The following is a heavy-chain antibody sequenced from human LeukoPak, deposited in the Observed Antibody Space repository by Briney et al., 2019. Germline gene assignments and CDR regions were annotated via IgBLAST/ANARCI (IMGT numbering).Heavy chain of an antibody. Sequence: GGSLRLSCAASGFTFSSYSMNWVRQAPGKGLEWVSYISSSSSTIYYADSVKGRFTISRDNAKNSLYLQMNSLRAEDTAVYYCATLGVGAKDYWGQGTLVTVSS. V-gene: IGHV3-48*01. D-gene: IGHD1-26*01. J-gene: IGHJ4*02. CDR2: ISSSSSTI. CDR3: ATLGVGAKDY. CDR1: GFTFSSYS.